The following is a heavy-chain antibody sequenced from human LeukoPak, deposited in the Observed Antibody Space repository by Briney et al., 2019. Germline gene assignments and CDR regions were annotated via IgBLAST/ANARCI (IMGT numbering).Heavy chain of an antibody. D-gene: IGHD3-10*01. CDR1: GFTFSSSA. J-gene: IGHJ6*03. CDR2: IHYDGYNK. Sequence: GGSLRLSCAASGFTFSSSAIHWVRQAPGKGLDWVAFIHYDGYNKYYADSVKGRFTISRDNSKNTLYLQMNSLRAEDTAVYYCAKEPKKPIITSGSGGSYYYYMDVWGKGTTVTISS. CDR3: AKEPKKPIITSGSGGSYYYYMDV. V-gene: IGHV3-30*02.